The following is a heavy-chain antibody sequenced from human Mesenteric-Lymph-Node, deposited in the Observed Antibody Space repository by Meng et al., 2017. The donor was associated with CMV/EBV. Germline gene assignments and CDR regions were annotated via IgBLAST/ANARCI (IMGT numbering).Heavy chain of an antibody. V-gene: IGHV4-59*06. D-gene: IGHD6-6*01. CDR3: ARMSVIAARGFDY. CDR1: GGSISSYY. Sequence: SETLSLTCTVSGGSISSYYWSWLRQHPGKGLEWIGYIYYSGSTYYTPSLKSRVTISVDTSKIQFSLKLGSVTAADTAVYYCARMSVIAARGFDYWGQGTLVTVSS. J-gene: IGHJ4*02. CDR2: IYYSGST.